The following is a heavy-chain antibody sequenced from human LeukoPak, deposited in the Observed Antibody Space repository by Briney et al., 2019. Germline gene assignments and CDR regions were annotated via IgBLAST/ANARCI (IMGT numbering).Heavy chain of an antibody. CDR2: INHSGST. V-gene: IGHV4-34*01. D-gene: IGHD2/OR15-2a*01. CDR3: ARLPLSNRWFDP. Sequence: DPSETLSLTCAVYGVSFSGYYWSWLRQPPGKGLEWIGEINHSGSTNYNPSLKSRVTISVDTSKNQFSLKLSSVTAADTAVYYCARLPLSNRWFDPWGQGTLVTVSS. CDR1: GVSFSGYY. J-gene: IGHJ5*02.